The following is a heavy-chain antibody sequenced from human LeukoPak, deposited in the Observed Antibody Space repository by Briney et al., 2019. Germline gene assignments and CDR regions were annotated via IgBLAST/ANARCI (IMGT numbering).Heavy chain of an antibody. Sequence: SGGSLRLSCAASGFTFSSYSMTWVRQAPGKGLEWVSSISSSSSYIYYADSVKGRFTISRDNAKNSLYLQMNSLRAEDTAVYYCARGGYYYDSSGYYGSFWYFDYRGQGTLVTVSS. D-gene: IGHD3-22*01. CDR2: ISSSSSYI. CDR3: ARGGYYYDSSGYYGSFWYFDY. V-gene: IGHV3-21*01. J-gene: IGHJ4*02. CDR1: GFTFSSYS.